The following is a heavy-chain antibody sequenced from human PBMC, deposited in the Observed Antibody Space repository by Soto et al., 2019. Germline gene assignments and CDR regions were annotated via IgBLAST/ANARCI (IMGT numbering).Heavy chain of an antibody. CDR3: VWDYFTISRSSGALQF. CDR1: GCKFTTYF. J-gene: IGHJ1*01. Sequence: AVQVSCKGCGCKFTTYFIQWVRQAPRQDLEWMGMIHPSRYTGYPQKVRGIVTKTINTSATTAYLERLNLTSDDTAVYFSVWDYFTISRSSGALQFWGQGTLVTVSS. CDR2: IHPSRYT. V-gene: IGHV1-46*01. D-gene: IGHD1-26*01.